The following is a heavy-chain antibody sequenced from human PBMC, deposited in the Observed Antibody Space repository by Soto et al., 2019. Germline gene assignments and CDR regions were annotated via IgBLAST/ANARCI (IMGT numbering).Heavy chain of an antibody. V-gene: IGHV4-4*02. CDR1: GGSISSSNW. J-gene: IGHJ6*02. CDR2: IYHSGST. CDR3: ASERGDIVVVPAARGYYYYYGMDV. D-gene: IGHD2-2*01. Sequence: SETLSLTCAVSGGSISSSNWWSWVRQPPGKGLEWIGEIYHSGSTNYNPSLKSRVTISVDKSKNQFSLKLSSVTAADTAVDYCASERGDIVVVPAARGYYYYYGMDVWGQGTTVTVSS.